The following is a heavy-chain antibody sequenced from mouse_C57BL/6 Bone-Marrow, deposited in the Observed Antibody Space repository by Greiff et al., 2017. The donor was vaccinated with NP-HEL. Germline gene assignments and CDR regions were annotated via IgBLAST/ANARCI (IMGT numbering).Heavy chain of an antibody. D-gene: IGHD1-1*01. CDR2: INPSSGYT. CDR3: AKSSITTVVAPYDYAMDY. CDR1: GYTFTSYW. J-gene: IGHJ4*01. Sequence: QVQLKQSGAELAKPGASVKLSCKASGYTFTSYWMHWVKQRPGQGLEWIGYINPSSGYTKYNQKFKDKATLTADKSSSTAYMQLSSLTYEDSAVYYCAKSSITTVVAPYDYAMDYWGQGTSVTVSS. V-gene: IGHV1-7*01.